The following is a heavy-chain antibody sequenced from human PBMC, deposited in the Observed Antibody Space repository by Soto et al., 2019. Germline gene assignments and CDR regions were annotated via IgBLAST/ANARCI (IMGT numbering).Heavy chain of an antibody. V-gene: IGHV4-34*01. CDR1: GGSFSGYY. CDR3: ASPRAYYYDSSRRRPVGMDV. J-gene: IGHJ6*02. D-gene: IGHD3-22*01. Sequence: ETLSLSCAVYGGSFSGYYWSWIRQPPGKGLEWIGEIDHSGSTNYNPSLKSRVTISVDTSKNQFSLKLSSVTAADTAVYYCASPRAYYYDSSRRRPVGMDVWGQATTVTV. CDR2: IDHSGST.